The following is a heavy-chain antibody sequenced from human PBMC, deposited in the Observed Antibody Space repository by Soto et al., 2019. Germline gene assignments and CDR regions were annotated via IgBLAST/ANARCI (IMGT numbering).Heavy chain of an antibody. Sequence: SETLSLTCTVSGGSIRSGGYYWSWVRQSLRRGLEWIGNIYYSGSTYYNPSLKSRLTISVDTSKNQFSLNLSSVTAADTAVYYCARDRLMATAGTASHYFGLEVWGQGTTVTVSS. CDR3: ARDRLMATAGTASHYFGLEV. D-gene: IGHD5-18*01. V-gene: IGHV4-31*03. J-gene: IGHJ6*02. CDR1: GGSIRSGGYY. CDR2: IYYSGST.